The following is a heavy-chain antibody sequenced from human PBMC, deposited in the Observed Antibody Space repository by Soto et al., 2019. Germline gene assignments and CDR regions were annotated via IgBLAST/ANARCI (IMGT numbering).Heavy chain of an antibody. D-gene: IGHD1-20*01. CDR3: AKGDNSWVSWFDP. V-gene: IGHV1-2*02. CDR2: INPTTGAT. J-gene: IGHJ5*02. Sequence: ASVKVSCKASGGTFSSYAISRVRKAPGEGLEWMGWINPTTGATRYAQKFQGRVTMTRDTSMSTAYLEVRSLRPDDTAVYYCAKGDNSWVSWFDPWGQGTLVTVSS. CDR1: GGTFSSYA.